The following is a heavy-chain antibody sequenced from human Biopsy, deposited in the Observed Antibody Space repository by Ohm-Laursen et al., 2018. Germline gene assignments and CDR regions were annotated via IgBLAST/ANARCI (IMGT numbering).Heavy chain of an antibody. J-gene: IGHJ6*02. Sequence: GSLRLSCAASGFTFTSHEMNWVRQAPGKGLEWISYITGSSSTIYYADSVKGRFTISRDNAKNSLYLQMNSLRAEDTAVYYCTRLAYYYYYGMDIWGQGTMVTVSS. D-gene: IGHD2-21*01. CDR2: ITGSSSTI. V-gene: IGHV3-48*03. CDR3: TRLAYYYYYGMDI. CDR1: GFTFTSHE.